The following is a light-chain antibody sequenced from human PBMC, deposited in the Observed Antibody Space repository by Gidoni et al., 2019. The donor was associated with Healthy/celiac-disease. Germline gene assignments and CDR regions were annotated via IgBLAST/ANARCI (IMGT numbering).Light chain of an antibody. J-gene: IGKJ3*01. V-gene: IGKV1-39*01. CDR2: AAS. Sequence: IQMPQSPSSLSASVGDRVTITCRASQSISSYLNGYQQKPGKAPKLLIYAASSLQSGVPSRFSGSGSGTDFTLTISSLQPEDFATYYCQQSYSTQFTFGPGTKVDIK. CDR1: QSISSY. CDR3: QQSYSTQFT.